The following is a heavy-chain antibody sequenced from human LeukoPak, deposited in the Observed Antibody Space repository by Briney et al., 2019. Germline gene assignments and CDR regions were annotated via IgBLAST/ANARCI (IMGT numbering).Heavy chain of an antibody. D-gene: IGHD2-2*01. CDR1: GYTFTTYW. V-gene: IGHV5-10-1*01. J-gene: IGHJ4*02. Sequence: GESLKISCKGSGYTFTTYWISWVRQMPGKGLELMGRIDSSDSYMNYNPSFQGHVTISADKSISTAYLQWSSLKASDTAMYYCARLYYCSSTSCYDYSYCLGALFDFGGQGTLVTVSA. CDR3: ARLYYCSSTSCYDYSYCLGALFDF. CDR2: IDSSDSYM.